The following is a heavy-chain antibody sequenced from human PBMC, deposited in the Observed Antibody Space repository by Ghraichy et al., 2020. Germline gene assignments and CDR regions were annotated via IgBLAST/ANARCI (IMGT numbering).Heavy chain of an antibody. CDR3: ARLAVSPRPCLDN. J-gene: IGHJ4*02. D-gene: IGHD6-19*01. CDR2: IYHSGST. Sequence: SETLSLTCAVSGYSISSGYYWGWIRQPPGKGLEWIGNIYHSGSTYYNPSLKSRVTISVDTSKNQFSLNLSSVTAADTAGYYCARLAVSPRPCLDNWGQGTLVTVSS. V-gene: IGHV4-38-2*01. CDR1: GYSISSGYY.